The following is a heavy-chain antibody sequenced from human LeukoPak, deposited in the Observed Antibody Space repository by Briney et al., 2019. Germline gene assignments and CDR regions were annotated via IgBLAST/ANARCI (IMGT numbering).Heavy chain of an antibody. J-gene: IGHJ4*02. CDR1: GFTLSSYA. CDR3: AKARSNGDAFDY. Sequence: GGSLRLSCAASGFTLSSYAMSWVRQAPGKGLEWVSAISGSGGSTYYADSVKGRFTISRDNSKNTLYLQMNSLRAEDTAVYYCAKARSNGDAFDYWGQGTLVTVSS. D-gene: IGHD4-17*01. CDR2: ISGSGGST. V-gene: IGHV3-23*01.